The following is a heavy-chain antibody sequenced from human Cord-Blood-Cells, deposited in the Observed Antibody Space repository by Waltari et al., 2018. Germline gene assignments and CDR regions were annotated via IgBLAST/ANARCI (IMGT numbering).Heavy chain of an antibody. Sequence: EVQLVESGGGLVKPGGSLRLSCAASGFTFSSYSMNWVRPAPGKGLEWVSSISSSSSYIYYADSVKGRFTISRDNAKNSLYLQMNSLRAEDTAVYYCARDSGDYVWGSYRYFDYWGQGTLVTVSS. CDR3: ARDSGDYVWGSYRYFDY. CDR1: GFTFSSYS. J-gene: IGHJ4*02. CDR2: ISSSSSYI. V-gene: IGHV3-21*01. D-gene: IGHD3-16*02.